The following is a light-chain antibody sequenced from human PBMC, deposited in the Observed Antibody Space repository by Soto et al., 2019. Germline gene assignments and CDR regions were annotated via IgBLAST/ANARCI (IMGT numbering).Light chain of an antibody. J-gene: IGKJ1*01. CDR1: QSVSSSY. CDR2: GAS. Sequence: EIVLTQSPGTLSLSPGERATLSCRASQSVSSSYLAWYQQKPGQAPRLLIYGASSRATGIPDRFSGSGSGTDFTLTISRLEPEDFAVYYCQQYGSSRGWTFGHGTKVEIK. V-gene: IGKV3-20*01. CDR3: QQYGSSRGWT.